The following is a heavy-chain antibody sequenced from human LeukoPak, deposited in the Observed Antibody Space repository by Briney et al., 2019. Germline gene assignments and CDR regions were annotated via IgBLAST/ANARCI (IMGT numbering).Heavy chain of an antibody. Sequence: SVKVSCKASGYTFTCCYMHWVGQAPGQGLEGMGWINPKSGGTNYAQKFQGRVTMTRDTSIITAYMELSRLRSDDTAVYYCARDEGIVGATDWGQGTLVTVSS. CDR3: ARDEGIVGATD. D-gene: IGHD1-26*01. V-gene: IGHV1-2*02. CDR2: INPKSGGT. J-gene: IGHJ4*02. CDR1: GYTFTCCY.